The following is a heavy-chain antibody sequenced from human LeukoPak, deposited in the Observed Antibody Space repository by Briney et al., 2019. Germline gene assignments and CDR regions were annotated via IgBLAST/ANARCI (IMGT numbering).Heavy chain of an antibody. J-gene: IGHJ3*02. CDR2: IRSKANSYAA. CDR1: GFTFSGSA. CDR3: TIIYYYDSSGYISDAFDI. Sequence: GGSLRLSCAASGFTFSGSAMHWVRQASGKGLEWVGRIRSKANSYAAAYAASVKGRFTISRDDSKNTAYLQMNSLKTEDTAVYYCTIIYYYDSSGYISDAFDIWGQGTMDTVSS. V-gene: IGHV3-73*01. D-gene: IGHD3-22*01.